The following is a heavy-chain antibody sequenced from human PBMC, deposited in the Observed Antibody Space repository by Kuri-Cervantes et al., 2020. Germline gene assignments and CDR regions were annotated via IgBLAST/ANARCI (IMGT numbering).Heavy chain of an antibody. CDR1: GFTFSSYD. CDR3: ARMAYSGYDTFDY. J-gene: IGHJ4*02. D-gene: IGHD5-12*01. CDR2: ISGSGGST. Sequence: GGSLRLSCAASGFTFSSYDMHWVRQATGKGLEWVSAISGSGGSTYYADSVKGRFTISRDNSKNTLYLQMNSLRAEDTAVYYCARMAYSGYDTFDYWGQGTLVTVSS. V-gene: IGHV3-23*01.